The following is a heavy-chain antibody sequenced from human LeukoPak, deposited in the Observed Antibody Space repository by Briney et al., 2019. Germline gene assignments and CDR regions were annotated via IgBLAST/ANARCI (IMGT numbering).Heavy chain of an antibody. Sequence: ASVKVSCKASGYTFNSHGISWVRQAPGQGLEWMAWINTYNGNTYYAQKFKGRVTMTTATSTSTAYMELRSLRSGDTAVYYCARVHGELLSSKPTFCMDVWGKGTTVTISS. CDR3: ARVHGELLSSKPTFCMDV. CDR2: INTYNGNT. V-gene: IGHV1-18*01. J-gene: IGHJ6*03. CDR1: GYTFNSHG. D-gene: IGHD3-10*01.